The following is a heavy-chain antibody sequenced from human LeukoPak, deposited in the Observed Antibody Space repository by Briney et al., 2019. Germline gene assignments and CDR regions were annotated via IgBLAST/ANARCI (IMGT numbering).Heavy chain of an antibody. CDR2: ISWNSGSI. Sequence: GGSLRLSCAASGFTFDDYAMHWVRQAPGKGLEWVSGISWNSGSIGYADSVKGRFTISRDNAKNSLYLQMNSLRAEDTALYYCAKGTAVAVLSTLDFDYWGQGTLVTVSS. D-gene: IGHD6-19*01. CDR1: GFTFDDYA. CDR3: AKGTAVAVLSTLDFDY. V-gene: IGHV3-9*01. J-gene: IGHJ4*02.